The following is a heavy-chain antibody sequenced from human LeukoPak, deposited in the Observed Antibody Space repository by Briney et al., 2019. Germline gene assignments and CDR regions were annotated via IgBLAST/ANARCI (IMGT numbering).Heavy chain of an antibody. CDR1: GDSISTYH. J-gene: IGHJ4*02. V-gene: IGHV4-59*01. CDR2: MQSTGNS. Sequence: SETLSLTCNVSGDSISTYHWNWIRKPPARGLEWIGYMQSTGNSNYNPSLKSRVSMSVDTSKNRIVLNLSSVTAADTAVYYCARDKRHSYGRYFDHWGQGLLVTVSS. CDR3: ARDKRHSYGRYFDH. D-gene: IGHD5-18*01.